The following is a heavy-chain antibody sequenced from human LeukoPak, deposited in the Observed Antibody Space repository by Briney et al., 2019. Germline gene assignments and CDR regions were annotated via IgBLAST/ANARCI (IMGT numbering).Heavy chain of an antibody. CDR1: GFTFSPYW. J-gene: IGHJ4*02. D-gene: IGHD5-12*01. V-gene: IGHV3-74*01. Sequence: GGSLRLSCAASGFTFSPYWMHWVPQAPGKGLVWVSLISSDGRSTSYADSVKGRFPISRDNAKDTLFLQMNSLRAEDTAVYYCTRQLATLPDNYWGQGTLVTVSS. CDR2: ISSDGRST. CDR3: TRQLATLPDNY.